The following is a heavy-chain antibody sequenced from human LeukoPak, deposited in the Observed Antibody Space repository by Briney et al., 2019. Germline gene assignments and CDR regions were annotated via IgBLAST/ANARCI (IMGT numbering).Heavy chain of an antibody. V-gene: IGHV4-59*01. D-gene: IGHD6-19*01. J-gene: IGHJ4*02. CDR1: GDSISSYY. CDR2: IYYSGSN. CDR3: ARHYPVAGFDY. Sequence: SETLSLTCTVAGDSISSYYWSWLRQTPGKGLEWIGYIYYSGSNNYHPSLKSRVTITVDTSKEQLSLRLSSVAAADTAVYYCARHYPVAGFDYWGRGSLVTVSP.